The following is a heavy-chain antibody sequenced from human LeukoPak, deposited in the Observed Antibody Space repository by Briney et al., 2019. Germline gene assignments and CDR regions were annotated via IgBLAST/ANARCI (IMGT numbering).Heavy chain of an antibody. CDR1: GYTFTSYA. CDR3: ARGGPVDVNSWYFFDY. CDR2: INAGNGNT. J-gene: IGHJ4*02. V-gene: IGHV1-3*01. Sequence: LGASVKVSCKASGYTFTSYAMHWVRQAPGQRLEWMGWINAGNGNTKYSQEFQGRVTITRDTSASTAYMELTSLRYDDTAVYYCARGGPVDVNSWYFFDYWGQGTLVTVSS. D-gene: IGHD6-13*01.